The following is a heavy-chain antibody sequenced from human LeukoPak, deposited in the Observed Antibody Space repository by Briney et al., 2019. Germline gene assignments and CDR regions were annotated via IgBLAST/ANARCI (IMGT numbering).Heavy chain of an antibody. V-gene: IGHV3-30*04. CDR1: GFTFSSYA. CDR2: ISYDGSNK. D-gene: IGHD3-22*01. CDR3: ASSLVVVIGSDH. Sequence: GGSLRLSCAASGFTFSSYAMHWVRQAPGKGLEWVAVISYDGSNKYYADSVKGRFTISRDNSKNTLYLQMNSLRAEDTAVYYCASSLVVVIGSDHWGQGTLVTVSS. J-gene: IGHJ4*02.